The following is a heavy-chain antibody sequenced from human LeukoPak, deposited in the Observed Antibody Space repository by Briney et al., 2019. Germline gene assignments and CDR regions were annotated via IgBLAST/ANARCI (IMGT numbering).Heavy chain of an antibody. CDR1: GGSISTHY. Sequence: SETLSLTCTVSGGSISTHYWAWIRQSPGKGLEWLGYISYTGSADYNPSLKSRVTMSVDTSKNHFSLYLRSVTAADTAVYYCARGPFGDYDNWFDPWGQGTLVTVSS. D-gene: IGHD4-17*01. V-gene: IGHV4-59*11. CDR3: ARGPFGDYDNWFDP. CDR2: ISYTGSA. J-gene: IGHJ5*02.